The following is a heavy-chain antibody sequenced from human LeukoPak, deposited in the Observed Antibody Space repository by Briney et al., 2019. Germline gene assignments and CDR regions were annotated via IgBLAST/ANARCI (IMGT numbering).Heavy chain of an antibody. CDR1: GGSISSSSYY. CDR2: IYYSGST. V-gene: IGHV4-39*01. J-gene: IGHJ4*02. CDR3: ARHEIVVIPNYFDH. D-gene: IGHD3-22*01. Sequence: SETLSLTCTVSGGSISSSSYYWGWIRQPPGKGLEWIGSIYYSGSTYYNPSLKSRVTISVDTSKNQFSLKLSSVTAADTAVYYCARHEIVVIPNYFDHWGQGTLVTVSS.